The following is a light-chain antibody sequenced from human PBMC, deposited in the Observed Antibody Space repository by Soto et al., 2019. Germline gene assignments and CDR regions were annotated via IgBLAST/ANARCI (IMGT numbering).Light chain of an antibody. CDR2: DAS. CDR3: QQYSTYPIT. J-gene: IGKJ5*01. V-gene: IGKV1-5*01. CDR1: QNISIY. Sequence: DIQMTQSPSSLSASVGHRVTITCRASQNISIYLNWYQQKPGKAPKLLISDASSLQTEVPSRFSGSGSGTEFTLTISSLQPDDFATYYCQQYSTYPITFGQGTRLEIK.